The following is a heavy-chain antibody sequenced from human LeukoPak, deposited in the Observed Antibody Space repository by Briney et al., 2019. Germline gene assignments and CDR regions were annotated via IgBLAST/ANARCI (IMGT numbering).Heavy chain of an antibody. J-gene: IGHJ4*02. D-gene: IGHD5-18*01. CDR1: GFTFSNYW. Sequence: GGSLRLSCAASGFTFSNYWVTWVRQAPGKGLEWVANIKQDGSEKYYVDSVKGQFTFSRDNAQNSLYLQMNSLRVDDTAVYYCARGADTAMVIDYWGQGTLVTVSS. V-gene: IGHV3-7*01. CDR2: IKQDGSEK. CDR3: ARGADTAMVIDY.